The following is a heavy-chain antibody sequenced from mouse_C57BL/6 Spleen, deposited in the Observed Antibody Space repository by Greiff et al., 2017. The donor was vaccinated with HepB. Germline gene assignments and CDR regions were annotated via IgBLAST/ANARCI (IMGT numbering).Heavy chain of an antibody. Sequence: VQLQESGAELVRPGASVTLSCKASGYTFTDYEMHWVKQTPVHGLEWIGAIDPETGGTAYNQKFKGKAILTADESSSTAYMELRSLTSEDSAVYYCTRGAGYPFAYWGQGTLVTVSA. V-gene: IGHV1-15*01. CDR1: GYTFTDYE. J-gene: IGHJ3*01. D-gene: IGHD2-2*01. CDR3: TRGAGYPFAY. CDR2: IDPETGGT.